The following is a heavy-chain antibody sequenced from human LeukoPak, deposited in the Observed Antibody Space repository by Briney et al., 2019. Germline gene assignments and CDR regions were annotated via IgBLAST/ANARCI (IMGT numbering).Heavy chain of an antibody. D-gene: IGHD7-27*01. J-gene: IGHJ3*02. CDR1: GGTFSSYA. V-gene: IGHV1-69*13. CDR3: ARVGTAYDAFDI. CDR2: IIPIFGTA. Sequence: GASVKVSCKASGGTFSSYAISWVRQAPGQGLEWMGGIIPIFGTANYAQKFQGRVTITADESTSTAYMELSSLRSEDTAVYYCARVGTAYDAFDIWGQGTMVTVSS.